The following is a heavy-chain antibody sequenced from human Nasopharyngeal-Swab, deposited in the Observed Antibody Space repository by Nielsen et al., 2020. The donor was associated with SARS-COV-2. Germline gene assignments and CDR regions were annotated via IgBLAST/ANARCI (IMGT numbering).Heavy chain of an antibody. V-gene: IGHV4-59*01. J-gene: IGHJ6*03. D-gene: IGHD6-19*01. CDR2: IYYSGST. Sequence: SETLSLTRTVSGGSISSYYWSWIRQPPGKGLEWIGYIYYSGSTNYNPSLKSRVTISVDTSKNQFSLKLSSVTAADTAVYYCARDVGYSSGWYGNYYYYMDVWGKGTTVTVSS. CDR3: ARDVGYSSGWYGNYYYYMDV. CDR1: GGSISSYY.